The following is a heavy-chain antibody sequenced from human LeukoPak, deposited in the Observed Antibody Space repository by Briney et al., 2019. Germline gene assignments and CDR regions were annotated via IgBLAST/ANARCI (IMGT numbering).Heavy chain of an antibody. CDR3: AKDMQTWPRFPDY. CDR2: INDNGSTR. J-gene: IGHJ4*02. V-gene: IGHV3-23*01. Sequence: GGSLRLSCAASGFTFSSYAMSWVRQAPGKGLEWVSGINDNGSTRFYAASVKGRFTSSRDNPKNTLYLQMNGLRVEDTAVYYCAKDMQTWPRFPDYWGQGTLVTVSS. CDR1: GFTFSSYA. D-gene: IGHD5-12*01.